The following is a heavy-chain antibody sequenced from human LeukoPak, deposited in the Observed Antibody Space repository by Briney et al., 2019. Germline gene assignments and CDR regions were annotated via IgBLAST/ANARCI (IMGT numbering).Heavy chain of an antibody. CDR1: GGSISRGGYS. V-gene: IGHV4-30-2*01. CDR2: MYDGGGT. CDR3: ASTNDFVDYMGA. Sequence: SQTLSLTCVVPGGSISRGGYSCSWIRQPPGKGLEWIGYMYDGGGTYYNPSLEGRVTISVDMSKNQLSLKVSSVTAADTAVYDCASTNDFVDYMGAWGQGILVTVSS. D-gene: IGHD4-17*01. J-gene: IGHJ5*02.